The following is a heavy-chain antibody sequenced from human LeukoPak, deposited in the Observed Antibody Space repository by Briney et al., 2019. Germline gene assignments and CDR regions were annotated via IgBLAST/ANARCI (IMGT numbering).Heavy chain of an antibody. CDR2: ISGSGGST. V-gene: IGHV3-23*01. Sequence: GGSLRLSCAASGLTSSSYAMSWVRQAPGKGLEWVSAISGSGGSTYYADSVKGRFTISRDNSKNTLYLQMNSLRAEDTAVYYCAKGSTKAYCSGGSCYRSIYYYMDVWGKGTTVTVSS. CDR1: GLTSSSYA. D-gene: IGHD2-15*01. J-gene: IGHJ6*03. CDR3: AKGSTKAYCSGGSCYRSIYYYMDV.